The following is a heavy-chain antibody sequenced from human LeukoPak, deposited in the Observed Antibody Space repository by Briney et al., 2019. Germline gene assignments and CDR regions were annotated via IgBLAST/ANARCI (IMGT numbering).Heavy chain of an antibody. CDR2: IWYDGSNK. CDR3: AREFYDSSGYYYSPLDY. V-gene: IGHV3-33*01. J-gene: IGHJ4*02. D-gene: IGHD3-22*01. Sequence: GGSLRLSCAASGFTFSSYGMHWVRQAPGKGLEWVAVIWYDGSNKYYADSVKGRFTISRDNSKNTLYLQMNSLRAEDTAVYYCAREFYDSSGYYYSPLDYWGQGTLVTVSS. CDR1: GFTFSSYG.